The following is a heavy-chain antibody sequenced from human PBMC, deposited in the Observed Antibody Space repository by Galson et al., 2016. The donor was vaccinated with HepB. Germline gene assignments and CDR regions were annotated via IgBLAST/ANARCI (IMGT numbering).Heavy chain of an antibody. D-gene: IGHD5-12*01. Sequence: SLRLSCAASGFTFSHFAMSWVRQAPGKGLEWFSAISAGADRSYYADSVKGRFTISRDNSKNTLYLQMNSLRPEDTAMYYGAKEILDIVATTHPDDWGQGTLVTVSS. CDR2: ISAGADRS. CDR3: AKEILDIVATTHPDD. V-gene: IGHV3-23*01. CDR1: GFTFSHFA. J-gene: IGHJ4*02.